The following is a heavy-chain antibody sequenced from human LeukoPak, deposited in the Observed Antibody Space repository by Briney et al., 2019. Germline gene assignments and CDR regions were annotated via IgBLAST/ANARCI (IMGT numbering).Heavy chain of an antibody. CDR2: IRGDAGDT. V-gene: IGHV1-2*02. J-gene: IGHJ4*02. CDR1: GYRLSDYY. Sequence: ASVTVSCKNSGYRLSDYYMHWVRQAPGQGHEWMGWIRGDAGDTDSPQKFQGRVTMTRDTSNNTAYMELSRLRYDDTAMYFCARVRGNSCDYWGQGTLVTVSS. D-gene: IGHD6-13*01. CDR3: ARVRGNSCDY.